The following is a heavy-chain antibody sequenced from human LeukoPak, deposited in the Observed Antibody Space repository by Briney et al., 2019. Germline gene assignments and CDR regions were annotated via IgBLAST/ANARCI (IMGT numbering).Heavy chain of an antibody. Sequence: ASVKVSCKASGYTFTGYYMHWVRQAPGQGLEWMGWINPNSGGTNYAQKFQGWVTMTRDTSISTAYMELSRLRSDDTAVYYCARAQKTSSWFTYYYGMDVWGKGTTVTASS. CDR3: ARAQKTSSWFTYYYGMDV. D-gene: IGHD6-13*01. V-gene: IGHV1-2*04. CDR2: INPNSGGT. J-gene: IGHJ6*04. CDR1: GYTFTGYY.